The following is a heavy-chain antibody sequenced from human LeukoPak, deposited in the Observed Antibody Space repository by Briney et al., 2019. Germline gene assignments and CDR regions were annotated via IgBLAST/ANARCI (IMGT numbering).Heavy chain of an antibody. J-gene: IGHJ6*03. CDR2: IIPIFGTA. Sequence: GSSVKVSCKASGGTFSSYAISWVRQAPGQGLEWMGGIIPIFGTANYAQKFQGRVTITTDESTSTAYMELSSLRSEDTAVYYCARDPIRITIFGVVIDYMDVWGKGTTVTVSS. CDR1: GGTFSSYA. D-gene: IGHD3-3*01. CDR3: ARDPIRITIFGVVIDYMDV. V-gene: IGHV1-69*05.